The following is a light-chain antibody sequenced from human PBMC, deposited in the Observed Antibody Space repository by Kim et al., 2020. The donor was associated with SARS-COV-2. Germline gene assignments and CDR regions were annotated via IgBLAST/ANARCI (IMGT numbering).Light chain of an antibody. J-gene: IGKJ1*01. Sequence: SPGERATRSCRASQTITNKLVWYQQKPGQAPRLLIYDATTRATGIPARFIGSGSETDFTLTISSLQSEDFAVYYCQQSNNWPPLTFGQGTKVDIK. CDR1: QTITNK. CDR3: QQSNNWPPLT. CDR2: DAT. V-gene: IGKV3-15*01.